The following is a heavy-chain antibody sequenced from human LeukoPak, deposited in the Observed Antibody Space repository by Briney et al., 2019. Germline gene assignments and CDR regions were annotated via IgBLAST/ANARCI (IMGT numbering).Heavy chain of an antibody. D-gene: IGHD3-16*01. CDR3: ARDLLDYDYVWGSYPPDY. V-gene: IGHV3-48*04. J-gene: IGHJ4*02. CDR1: GFTFSSYS. CDR2: ISSSSTI. Sequence: PGGSLRLSCAASGFTFSSYSMNWVRQAPGKGLEWVSYISSSSTIYYADSVKGRFTISRDNAKNSLYLQMNSLRAEDTAVYYCARDLLDYDYVWGSYPPDYWGQGTLVTVSS.